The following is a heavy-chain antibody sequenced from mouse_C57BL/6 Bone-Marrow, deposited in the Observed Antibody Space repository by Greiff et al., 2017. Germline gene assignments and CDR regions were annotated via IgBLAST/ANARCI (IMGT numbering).Heavy chain of an antibody. CDR1: GYTFTSYW. CDR3: ARRAYYGSYY. Sequence: VQLQQPGAELVMPGASVKLSCKASGYTFTSYWMHWVRQRPGQGLEWIGEIDPSVSYTNYNQKFKGKSTLTVDKSSSTAYMQLSSLTSEDSAVYYCARRAYYGSYYWGQGTTLTVSS. CDR2: IDPSVSYT. D-gene: IGHD1-1*01. V-gene: IGHV1-69*01. J-gene: IGHJ2*01.